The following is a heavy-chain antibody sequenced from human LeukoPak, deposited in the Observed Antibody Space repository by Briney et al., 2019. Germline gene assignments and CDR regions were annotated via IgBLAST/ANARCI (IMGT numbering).Heavy chain of an antibody. V-gene: IGHV3-33*01. CDR3: ASGRLNYFYAMDI. Sequence: GGSLRLSCAATGFTFSRNGMHWVRQAPGKGLEWVAVIWYDGSNKYYADSVKGRFTISRDNSKNTLYLQMNSPRAEDTAVYYCASGRLNYFYAMDIWGQGTTVTVSS. CDR1: GFTFSRNG. CDR2: IWYDGSNK. J-gene: IGHJ6*02.